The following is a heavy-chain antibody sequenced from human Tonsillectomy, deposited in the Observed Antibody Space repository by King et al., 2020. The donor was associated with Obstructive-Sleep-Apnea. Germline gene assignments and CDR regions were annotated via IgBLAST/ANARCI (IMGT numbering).Heavy chain of an antibody. CDR3: ARKGVEGVVVVPATTYYFDY. Sequence: VQLVESGAEVKKPGASVKVSCKASGYTFTGYYIHWVRQAPGQGLEWMGWINPTSGGTNYAQKFRGRVNLTRDTSICTAYMELSRLISDDTAVYYCARKGVEGVVVVPATTYYFDYWGQGTLVTVSS. V-gene: IGHV1-2*02. CDR2: INPTSGGT. D-gene: IGHD2-2*01. CDR1: GYTFTGYY. J-gene: IGHJ4*02.